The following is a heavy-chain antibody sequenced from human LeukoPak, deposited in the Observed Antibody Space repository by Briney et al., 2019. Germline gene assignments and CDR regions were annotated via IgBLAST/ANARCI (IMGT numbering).Heavy chain of an antibody. V-gene: IGHV3-66*02. CDR1: GFSVSSDL. CDR2: MNSGGTL. J-gene: IGHJ4*02. Sequence: GGSLTLSCAASGFSVSSDLMGWVRQTPGKGLEWVSVMNSGGTLYYTDTVKGRFTISRDPSKNTLYLQMNSLRPEDTAQYPCARHRDYWGLGTLVTVSS. CDR3: ARHRDY.